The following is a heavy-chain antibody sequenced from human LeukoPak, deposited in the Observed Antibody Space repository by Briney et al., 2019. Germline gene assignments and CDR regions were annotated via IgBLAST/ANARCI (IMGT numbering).Heavy chain of an antibody. V-gene: IGHV3-30*18. CDR3: AKGVVAATNAAYYGMDV. CDR1: GFTFSNYG. D-gene: IGHD2-15*01. J-gene: IGHJ6*02. Sequence: PGGSLRLSCAASGFTFSNYGMHWVRQAPGKGLEWVAVISCDESDKYYADSVKGRFTISRDNSKNTLYLQMNSLRPEDTAVYYCAKGVVAATNAAYYGMDVWGQGTTVTVSS. CDR2: ISCDESDK.